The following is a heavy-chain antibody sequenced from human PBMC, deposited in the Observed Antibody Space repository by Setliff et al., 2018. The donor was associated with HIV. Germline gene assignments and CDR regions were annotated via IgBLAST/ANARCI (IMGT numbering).Heavy chain of an antibody. D-gene: IGHD2-15*01. CDR2: ISYDGSNK. Sequence: HPGGSLRLSCTTSGFIFSSYEMNWVRQAPGKGLEWVAVISYDGSNKYYADSVKGRFTISRDNSKNTLYLQMNSLRAEDTAVYYCARDKVVVAAGWFDPWGQGTLVTVSS. CDR3: ARDKVVVAAGWFDP. CDR1: GFIFSSYE. J-gene: IGHJ5*02. V-gene: IGHV3-30*04.